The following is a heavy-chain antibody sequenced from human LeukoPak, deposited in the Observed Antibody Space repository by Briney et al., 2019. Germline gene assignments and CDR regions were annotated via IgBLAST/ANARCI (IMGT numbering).Heavy chain of an antibody. J-gene: IGHJ4*02. V-gene: IGHV3-7*01. CDR1: GFTFSSYW. D-gene: IGHD5-18*01. CDR2: IKQDGSEK. CDR3: AKDSRRGYSYGPAAY. Sequence: PGGSLRLSCAASGFTFSSYWMSWVRQAPGKGLEWVANIKQDGSEKYYVDSVKGRFTISRDNAKNSLYLQMNSLRAEDTAVYYCAKDSRRGYSYGPAAYWGQGTLVTVAS.